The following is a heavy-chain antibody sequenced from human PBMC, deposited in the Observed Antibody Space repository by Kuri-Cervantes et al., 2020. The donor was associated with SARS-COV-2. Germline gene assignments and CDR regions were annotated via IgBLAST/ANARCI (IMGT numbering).Heavy chain of an antibody. V-gene: IGHV4-38-2*02. CDR1: GYSISSGYY. CDR2: IYHSGST. CDR3: ARGDSLLDWGSDYYYYMDV. Sequence: ESLKISCTVSGYSISSGYYWGWIRQPPGKGLEWIGSIYHSGSTYYNPSLKSRVTISVDTSKNQFSLKLSSVTAADTAVYYCARGDSLLDWGSDYYYYMDVWGKGTTVTVSS. J-gene: IGHJ6*03. D-gene: IGHD7-27*01.